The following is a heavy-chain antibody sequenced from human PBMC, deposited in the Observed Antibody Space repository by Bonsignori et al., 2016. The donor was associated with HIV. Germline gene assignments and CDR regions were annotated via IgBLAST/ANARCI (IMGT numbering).Heavy chain of an antibody. V-gene: IGHV6-1*01. Sequence: WIRQSPSRGLEWLGRTYYRSKWYNDYAVSLKSRITINPDTSRNQFSLQLNSVTPEDTAVYYCARTLGGWYFDLWGRGTLVTVSS. CDR2: TYYRSKWYN. J-gene: IGHJ2*01. D-gene: IGHD3-3*01. CDR3: ARTLGGWYFDL.